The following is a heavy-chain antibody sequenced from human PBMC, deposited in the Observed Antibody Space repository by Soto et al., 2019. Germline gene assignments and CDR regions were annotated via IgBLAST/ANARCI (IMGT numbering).Heavy chain of an antibody. Sequence: GGSLRLSWVGYGFTFTNSEINWVRQAPGKGWEWVSAISGSGGSTYYAYSVKVRFTISRANSKNTLYLQMNRLRAEATAVYYCAKDIRCSYYDFDYWGQGTPVTVSS. D-gene: IGHD1-26*01. CDR1: GFTFTNSE. CDR3: AKDIRCSYYDFDY. CDR2: ISGSGGST. J-gene: IGHJ4*02. V-gene: IGHV3-23*01.